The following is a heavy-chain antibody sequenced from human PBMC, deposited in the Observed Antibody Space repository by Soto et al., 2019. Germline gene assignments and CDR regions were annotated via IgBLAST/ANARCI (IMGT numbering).Heavy chain of an antibody. D-gene: IGHD1-1*01. Sequence: EVQLVECGGGLVKPGGSLRLSCAASGFTFSSYSMNWVRQAPGKGLECVSSITSSGTYIYYADSVKGRFTISRDNAKDSLYLQMNSLRAEDTAVYYCARGDNWNDLYYFDYWGLAALVTVSS. V-gene: IGHV3-21*01. CDR2: ITSSGTYI. J-gene: IGHJ4*02. CDR3: ARGDNWNDLYYFDY. CDR1: GFTFSSYS.